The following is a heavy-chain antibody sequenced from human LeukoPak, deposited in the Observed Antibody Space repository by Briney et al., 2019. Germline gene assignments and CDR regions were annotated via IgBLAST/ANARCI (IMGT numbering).Heavy chain of an antibody. V-gene: IGHV1-2*02. CDR2: ITPNSGDT. CDR1: GYTFSDHF. Sequence: ASVKVSCKASGYTFSDHFIHWVRQAPGQGLAWLGYITPNSGDTHYALKFEDRITLTRDTSITTAYMELSTLTSDDTAVYYCARVGTVSPHNWFDPWGQGTLVTVSS. CDR3: ARVGTVSPHNWFDP. J-gene: IGHJ5*02. D-gene: IGHD4-4*01.